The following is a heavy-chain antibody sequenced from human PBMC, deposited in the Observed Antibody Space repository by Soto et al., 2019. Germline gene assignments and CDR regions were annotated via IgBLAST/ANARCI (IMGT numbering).Heavy chain of an antibody. Sequence: GGSLRLSCTASGFTFGDYAMSWFRQAPGKGLEWVGFIRSNAYGGTTEYAGSGKGRFTISRDDSKSIDYLQMNSLKTEDTAVYYCTRDWNDVYYFDYWGQGTLVTVSS. J-gene: IGHJ4*02. CDR3: TRDWNDVYYFDY. D-gene: IGHD1-1*01. CDR2: IRSNAYGGTT. CDR1: GFTFGDYA. V-gene: IGHV3-49*03.